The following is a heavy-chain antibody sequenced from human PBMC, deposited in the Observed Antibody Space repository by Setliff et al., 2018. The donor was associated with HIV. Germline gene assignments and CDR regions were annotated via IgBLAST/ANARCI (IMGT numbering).Heavy chain of an antibody. Sequence: PGGSLRLSCAVSGITFGNAWMSWVRQAPGKGLEWVGRIKSKADGGTTDYAAPVKGRFTISRDDSKNTLYLQMNSLKTEDTAVYYCTTGTRLVDWGQGALVTVSS. V-gene: IGHV3-15*01. CDR1: GITFGNAW. CDR2: IKSKADGGTT. J-gene: IGHJ4*02. CDR3: TTGTRLVD. D-gene: IGHD2-21*01.